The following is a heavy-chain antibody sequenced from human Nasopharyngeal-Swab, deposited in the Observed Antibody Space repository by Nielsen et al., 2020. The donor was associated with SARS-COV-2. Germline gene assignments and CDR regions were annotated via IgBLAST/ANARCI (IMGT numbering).Heavy chain of an antibody. V-gene: IGHV3-21*01. CDR3: ARDGFGESPYYYYYGMDV. D-gene: IGHD3-10*01. CDR2: ISSSTSYI. J-gene: IGHJ6*02. Sequence: GESLKISCAASGFTFSNYSMNWVRQAPGKGLGWVSSISSSTSYIYYADSVKGRFTISRDNAKNSLYLQMNSLRAEDTAVYYCARDGFGESPYYYYYGMDVWGQGTTVTVSS. CDR1: GFTFSNYS.